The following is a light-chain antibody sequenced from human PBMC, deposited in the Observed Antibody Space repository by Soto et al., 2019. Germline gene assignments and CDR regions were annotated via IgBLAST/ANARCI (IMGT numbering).Light chain of an antibody. Sequence: QSVLTQSPSTSGTPGQRVTISCSGSSSNIGINTVTWYQQLPGTAPKLLIYSDDQRPSGVPDRFSGSKSGTSASLAISGLQYEDEADYYCAAWDGSLNGALFGGGTQLTVL. CDR2: SDD. CDR3: AAWDGSLNGAL. V-gene: IGLV1-44*01. J-gene: IGLJ2*01. CDR1: SSNIGINT.